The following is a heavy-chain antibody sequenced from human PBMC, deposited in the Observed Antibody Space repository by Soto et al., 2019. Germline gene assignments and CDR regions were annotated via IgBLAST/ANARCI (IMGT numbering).Heavy chain of an antibody. D-gene: IGHD3-22*01. J-gene: IGHJ4*02. Sequence: SETLSLTCTVSGGSISSSSYYWGWIRHPPGKGLEWIGSIYYSGSTYYNPSLKSRVTISVDTSKNQFSLKLSSVTAADTAVYYCARTYYYDSSGYYPYWGQGTLVTVSS. V-gene: IGHV4-39*01. CDR1: GGSISSSSYY. CDR3: ARTYYYDSSGYYPY. CDR2: IYYSGST.